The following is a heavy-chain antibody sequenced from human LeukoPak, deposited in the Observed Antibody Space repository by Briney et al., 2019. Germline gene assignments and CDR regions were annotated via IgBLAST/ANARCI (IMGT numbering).Heavy chain of an antibody. Sequence: GGSLRLSCAASGFTFSSYSMNWVRQAPGKGLEWVAVIWYDGSNKYYADSVKGRFTISRDNSKNTLYLQMNSLRAEDTAVYYCARDKVRNYYDSSGYSDWGQGTLVTVSS. CDR2: IWYDGSNK. J-gene: IGHJ4*02. D-gene: IGHD3-22*01. CDR3: ARDKVRNYYDSSGYSD. CDR1: GFTFSSYS. V-gene: IGHV3-33*08.